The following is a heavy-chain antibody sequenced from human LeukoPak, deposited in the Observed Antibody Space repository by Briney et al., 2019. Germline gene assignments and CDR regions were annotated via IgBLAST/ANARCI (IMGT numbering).Heavy chain of an antibody. CDR2: ISADNGNT. V-gene: IGHV1-18*01. Sequence: ASVKVSCKASGYTFTSYGISWVRQAPGQGLEWMGWISADNGNTNYAQKLQGRVTMTTDTSTSTAYMELRSLRSDDTAVYYCAREGGHIVATTPLDYRGQGTLVTVSS. J-gene: IGHJ4*02. D-gene: IGHD5-12*01. CDR1: GYTFTSYG. CDR3: AREGGHIVATTPLDY.